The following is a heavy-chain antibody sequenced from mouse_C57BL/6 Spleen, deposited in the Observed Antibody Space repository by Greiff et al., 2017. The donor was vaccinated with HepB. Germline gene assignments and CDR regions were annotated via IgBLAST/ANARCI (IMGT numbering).Heavy chain of an antibody. CDR1: GYTFTSYW. D-gene: IGHD2-4*01. CDR3: ARGGYDYDRVLFAY. V-gene: IGHV1-52*01. Sequence: QVQLQQPGAELVRPGSSVKLSCKASGYTFTSYWMHWVKQRPIQGLEWIGNIDPSDSETHYNQKFKDKATLTVDKSSSTAYMQLSSLTSEDSAVYYCARGGYDYDRVLFAYWGQGTLVTVSA. J-gene: IGHJ3*01. CDR2: IDPSDSET.